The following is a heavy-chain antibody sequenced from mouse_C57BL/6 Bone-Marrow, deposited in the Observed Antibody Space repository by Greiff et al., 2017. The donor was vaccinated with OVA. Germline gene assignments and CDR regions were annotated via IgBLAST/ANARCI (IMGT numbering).Heavy chain of an antibody. Sequence: EVKLMESGGGLVKPGGSLKLSCAASGFTFSSYAMSWVRQTPEKRLEWVGTISDGGSYTYYPDNVKGRFTISRYNAKNDLYLQMIHLKCADTYMYYCERDENCGSSWFAYWGQGTLVTVSA. D-gene: IGHD1-1*01. CDR2: ISDGGSYT. V-gene: IGHV5-4*01. J-gene: IGHJ3*01. CDR3: ERDENCGSSWFAY. CDR1: GFTFSSYA.